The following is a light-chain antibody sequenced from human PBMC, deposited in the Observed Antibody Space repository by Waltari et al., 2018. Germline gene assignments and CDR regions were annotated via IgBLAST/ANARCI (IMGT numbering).Light chain of an antibody. Sequence: EIVLTHSPATLSLSPGERATISCRASQRVSSYLAWYQQRPGQAPRLLIYDASHRATGIPARFSGSGSETDFTLTISSLEPEDFAVYYCQQRSNWPLTFGGGTKVEIK. CDR2: DAS. V-gene: IGKV3-11*01. CDR1: QRVSSY. CDR3: QQRSNWPLT. J-gene: IGKJ4*01.